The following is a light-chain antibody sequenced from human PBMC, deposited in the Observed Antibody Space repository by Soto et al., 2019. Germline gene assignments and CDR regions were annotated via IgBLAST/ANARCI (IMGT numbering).Light chain of an antibody. Sequence: EVVMTQSPATLSVSPGERATLSCRTSQSVYNNLAWYLQKPGQAPRLLISAASTRATGIPARFSGSGSGTEFTLTINSLQSEDFAVYYCQQYNSWPLTFGAGTKVEIK. J-gene: IGKJ4*01. V-gene: IGKV3D-15*01. CDR3: QQYNSWPLT. CDR1: QSVYNN. CDR2: AAS.